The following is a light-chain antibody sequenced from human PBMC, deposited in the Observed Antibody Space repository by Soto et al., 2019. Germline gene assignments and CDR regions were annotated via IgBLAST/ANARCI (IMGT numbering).Light chain of an antibody. CDR1: QSVSSN. J-gene: IGKJ1*01. Sequence: EIEMTQSPATLSVSPGERATLSCRASQSVSSNLAWYQQKPGQAPRLLIYGASTRATGIPARFSGSGSGTEFTLTISSLQSEDFAVYYCQQYNNWPPTTFGQGTKVDIK. V-gene: IGKV3-15*01. CDR3: QQYNNWPPTT. CDR2: GAS.